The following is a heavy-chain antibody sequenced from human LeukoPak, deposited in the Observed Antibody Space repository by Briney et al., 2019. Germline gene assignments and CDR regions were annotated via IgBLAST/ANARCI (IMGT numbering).Heavy chain of an antibody. V-gene: IGHV4-59*01. CDR2: VYYSGST. CDR1: GGSISTYY. Sequence: SETLSLTCTVSGGSISTYYWSWIRQPPGKGLEWIAYVYYSGSTNYNPSLKSRVTISVDTSKKQFSLKLSSVTAADTAVYYCARFSNNYDILTGYPMYYFDYWGQGTLVTVSS. J-gene: IGHJ4*02. D-gene: IGHD3-9*01. CDR3: ARFSNNYDILTGYPMYYFDY.